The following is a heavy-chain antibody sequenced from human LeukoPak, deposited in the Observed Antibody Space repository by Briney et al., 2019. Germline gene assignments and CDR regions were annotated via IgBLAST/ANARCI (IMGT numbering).Heavy chain of an antibody. Sequence: GGSLRLSCAASLFTSVDYGMSWVRPAPGRGGEWVSYISSRGSKIYYADSLKGRFTICRDNAKNSPYLQMNSLRAEDTAVYYCAELGITMSGGVWGKETAVTISS. CDR1: LFTSVDYG. D-gene: IGHD3-10*02. V-gene: IGHV3-48*03. CDR2: ISSRGSKI. CDR3: AELGITMSGGV. J-gene: IGHJ6*04.